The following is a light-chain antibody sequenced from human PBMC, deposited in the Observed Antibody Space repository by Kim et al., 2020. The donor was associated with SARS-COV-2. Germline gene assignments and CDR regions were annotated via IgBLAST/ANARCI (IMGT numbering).Light chain of an antibody. CDR3: QAWDSSTYV. Sequence: VSPGQTASITCSGDKLGDKYACWYQQKPGQSPVLVIYQDSKRPSGIPERFSGSNSGNTATLTISGTQAMDEADYYCQAWDSSTYVFGTGTKVNVL. CDR2: QDS. V-gene: IGLV3-1*01. J-gene: IGLJ1*01. CDR1: KLGDKY.